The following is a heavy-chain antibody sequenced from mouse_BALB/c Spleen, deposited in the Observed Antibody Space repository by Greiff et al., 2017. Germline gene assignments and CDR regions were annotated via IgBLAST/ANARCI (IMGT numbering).Heavy chain of an antibody. CDR3: ASPYGYDVPYAMDY. J-gene: IGHJ4*01. Sequence: VQLQESGAELARPGASVKLSCKASGYTFTSYWMQWVKQRPGQGLEWIGAIYPGDGDTRYTQKFKGKATLTADKSSSTAYMQLSSLASEDSAVYYCASPYGYDVPYAMDYWGQGTSVTVSS. D-gene: IGHD2-14*01. V-gene: IGHV1-87*01. CDR2: IYPGDGDT. CDR1: GYTFTSYW.